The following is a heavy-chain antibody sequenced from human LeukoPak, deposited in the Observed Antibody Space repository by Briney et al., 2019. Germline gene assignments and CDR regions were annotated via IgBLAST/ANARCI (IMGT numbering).Heavy chain of an antibody. Sequence: ASVKVSCKASGYTFTSYGISWVRQAPGQGLEWMGWISAYNGNTNYAQKLQGRVTMTTDTSTSTAYMELRSLRSDDTAVYYCARDRHCDDYLYYFDYWGQRTLVTVSS. CDR3: ARDRHCDDYLYYFDY. D-gene: IGHD4-17*01. CDR1: GYTFTSYG. J-gene: IGHJ4*02. CDR2: ISAYNGNT. V-gene: IGHV1-18*01.